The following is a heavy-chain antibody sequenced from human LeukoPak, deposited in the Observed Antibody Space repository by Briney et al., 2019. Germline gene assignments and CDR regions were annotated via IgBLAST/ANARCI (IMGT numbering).Heavy chain of an antibody. J-gene: IGHJ5*02. CDR3: ARHVGQQLAWFDP. CDR2: INHSGST. V-gene: IGHV4-34*01. D-gene: IGHD6-13*01. CDR1: GGSFSGYY. Sequence: SSETLSLTCAVYGGSFSGYYWSWIRQPPGKGLEWIGEINHSGSTNYNPSLKSRVTISVDTSKNQFSLKLSSVTAADTAVYYCARHVGQQLAWFDPWGQGTLVTVSS.